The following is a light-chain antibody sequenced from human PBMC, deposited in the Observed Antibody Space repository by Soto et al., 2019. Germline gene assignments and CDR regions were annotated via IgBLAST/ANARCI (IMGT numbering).Light chain of an antibody. Sequence: AIQMTQSPSSLSASVGDRVTITCRASQGIRNDLGWYQQKPGKAPKLLIYAASSLQSGVPSRFSGSGSGTDFTLTISSLQPEDFASYYCQQSYNSPLTFGGGTKVDI. V-gene: IGKV1-6*01. CDR2: AAS. CDR3: QQSYNSPLT. CDR1: QGIRND. J-gene: IGKJ4*01.